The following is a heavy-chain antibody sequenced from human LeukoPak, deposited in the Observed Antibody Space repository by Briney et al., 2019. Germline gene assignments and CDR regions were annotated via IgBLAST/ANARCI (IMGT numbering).Heavy chain of an antibody. CDR2: INPNSGGT. Sequence: ASVKVSCKASGYTFTGYYMHWVRQAPGQGLEWMGWINPNSGGTNYAQKSQGRVTMTRDTSTSTVYMELSSLRSEDTAVYYCARENGDYAPFDYWGQGTLVTVSS. D-gene: IGHD4-17*01. CDR3: ARENGDYAPFDY. V-gene: IGHV1-2*02. CDR1: GYTFTGYY. J-gene: IGHJ4*02.